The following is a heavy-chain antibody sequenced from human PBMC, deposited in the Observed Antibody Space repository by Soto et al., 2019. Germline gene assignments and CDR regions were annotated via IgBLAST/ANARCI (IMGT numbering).Heavy chain of an antibody. Sequence: QVQLVESGGGVVQPGRSLRLSCAASGFTFSSYAMHWVRQAPGKGLEWVAVISYDGSNKYYADSVKGRFTISRDNSKNTLYLQMNSLRAEDTAVYYCARSSYSGYEQPICMDVWGQGTTVTVSS. CDR2: ISYDGSNK. D-gene: IGHD5-12*01. CDR1: GFTFSSYA. V-gene: IGHV3-30-3*01. CDR3: ARSSYSGYEQPICMDV. J-gene: IGHJ6*02.